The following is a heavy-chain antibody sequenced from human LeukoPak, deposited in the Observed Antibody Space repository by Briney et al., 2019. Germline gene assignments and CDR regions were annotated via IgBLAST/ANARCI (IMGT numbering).Heavy chain of an antibody. Sequence: GGSLRLSCAASGFTFSSYSMNWVRQAPGKGLEWASSISSSSSYIYYADSVKGRFTISRDNAKNSLYLQMNSLRAEDTAVYYCARESYGAAPNGYWGQGTLVTVSS. CDR2: ISSSSSYI. CDR3: ARESYGAAPNGY. J-gene: IGHJ4*02. V-gene: IGHV3-21*01. CDR1: GFTFSSYS. D-gene: IGHD2-15*01.